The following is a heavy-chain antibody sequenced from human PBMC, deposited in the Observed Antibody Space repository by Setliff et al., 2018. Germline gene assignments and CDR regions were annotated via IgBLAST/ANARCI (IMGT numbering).Heavy chain of an antibody. Sequence: PSVTLSLTCVVDGMSFSEHYWAWIRQSPGKGLEWIGEISHTGSTDYNPSLKSRVTISINTSKKQFSLMMNSVTAEDTGVYYCARLPNYVWGSPVDYWGQGTLVTVSS. J-gene: IGHJ4*02. CDR2: ISHTGST. V-gene: IGHV4-34*01. CDR1: GMSFSEHY. CDR3: ARLPNYVWGSPVDY. D-gene: IGHD3-16*01.